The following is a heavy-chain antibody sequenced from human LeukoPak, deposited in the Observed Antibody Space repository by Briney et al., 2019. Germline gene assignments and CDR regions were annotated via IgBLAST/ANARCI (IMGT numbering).Heavy chain of an antibody. Sequence: PGGSLRLSCAASGFMFSNYVMHWVRQAPGKGLEWVAVIAHDSSQKYYADSVKGRFTISRDNSKNTLYLQMNSLRVEDTAVYYCARDLCHSSGWFFAYWGQGTLITVSS. V-gene: IGHV3-30*04. D-gene: IGHD6-19*01. CDR3: ARDLCHSSGWFFAY. CDR1: GFMFSNYV. CDR2: IAHDSSQK. J-gene: IGHJ4*02.